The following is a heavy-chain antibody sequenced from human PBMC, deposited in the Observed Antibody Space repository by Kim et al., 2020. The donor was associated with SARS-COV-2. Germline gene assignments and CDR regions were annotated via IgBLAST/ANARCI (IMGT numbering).Heavy chain of an antibody. CDR2: IYYSGST. V-gene: IGHV4-59*08. D-gene: IGHD1-26*01. CDR3: ARQAARGATRYYFDY. CDR1: GGSISSYY. J-gene: IGHJ4*02. Sequence: SETLSLTCTVSGGSISSYYWSWIRQPPGKGLEWIGYIYYSGSTNYNPSLKSRVTISVDTSKNQFSLKLSSVTAADTAVYYCARQAARGATRYYFDYWGQGTLVTVSS.